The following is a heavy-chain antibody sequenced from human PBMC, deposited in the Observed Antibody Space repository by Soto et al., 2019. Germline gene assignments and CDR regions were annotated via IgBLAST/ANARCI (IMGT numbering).Heavy chain of an antibody. V-gene: IGHV3-11*06. Sequence: PGGSLRLSCVASGFTVSDHYMSWIRRASGTGLEWVASISSSSLHTNYADSVKGRFTISRDNAKKSLYLQMNSLRAEDTAMYYCERVRYGAQAFDPWGRGTLVTVSS. CDR3: ERVRYGAQAFDP. CDR1: GFTVSDHY. D-gene: IGHD5-18*01. CDR2: ISSSSLHT. J-gene: IGHJ5*02.